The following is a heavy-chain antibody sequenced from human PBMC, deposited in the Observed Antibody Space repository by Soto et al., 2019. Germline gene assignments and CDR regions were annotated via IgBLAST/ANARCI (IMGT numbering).Heavy chain of an antibody. CDR1: GFTFSSYG. V-gene: IGHV3-33*01. J-gene: IGHJ4*02. CDR2: IWFDGSNK. CDR3: ARGPSYSDSYFDH. Sequence: GGSLRLSCAASGFTFSSYGMHWVRQAPGKGLEWVAAIWFDGSNKYYADSVEGRFTISRDNSKNTVYPQMNSLRLEDTAVYYCARGPSYSDSYFDHWGQGTLVTVSS. D-gene: IGHD4-17*01.